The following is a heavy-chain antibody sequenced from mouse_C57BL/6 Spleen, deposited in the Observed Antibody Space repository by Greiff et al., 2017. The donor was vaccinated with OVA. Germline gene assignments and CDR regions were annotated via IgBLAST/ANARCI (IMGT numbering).Heavy chain of an antibody. CDR2: IWSDGST. V-gene: IGHV2-6*03. CDR1: GFSLTSYG. D-gene: IGHD2-14*01. J-gene: IGHJ4*01. Sequence: QVQLKQSGPGLVAPSQSLSITCTVSGFSLTSYGVHWVRQPPGKGLEWLVVIWSDGSTTYNSALKSRLSISKDNSKSQVFLKMNSLQTDDTAMYSCASDPSYRGYAMDYWGQGTSVTVSS. CDR3: ASDPSYRGYAMDY.